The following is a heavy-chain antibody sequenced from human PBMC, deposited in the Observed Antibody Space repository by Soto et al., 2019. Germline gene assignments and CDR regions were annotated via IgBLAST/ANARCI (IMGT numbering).Heavy chain of an antibody. D-gene: IGHD3-10*01. Sequence: QVQLQESGPGLVKPSQTLSLTCTVSGGSISSGGCYWSWIRQRPGKGLECIGYIFYSGSTYYNPSLKIRVTISVDTSENQFSLRLSSVTAADTAVYYCARYGSGTYYPTTFDYWGQGTLVTVSS. CDR1: GGSISSGGCY. CDR2: IFYSGST. J-gene: IGHJ4*02. V-gene: IGHV4-31*03. CDR3: ARYGSGTYYPTTFDY.